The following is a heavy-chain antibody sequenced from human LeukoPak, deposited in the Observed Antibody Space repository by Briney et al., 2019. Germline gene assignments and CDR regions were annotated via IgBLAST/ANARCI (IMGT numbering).Heavy chain of an antibody. CDR1: GFTFSSYW. J-gene: IGHJ6*02. CDR3: ARGGGLDV. Sequence: GGSLRLSCAASGFTFSSYWMNWARQAPGKGLEWVASINHNGNVNYYVDSVKGRFTISRDNAKNSLYLQMSNLRAEDTAVYFCARGGGLDVWAKGPRSPSP. CDR2: INHNGNVN. D-gene: IGHD3-16*01. V-gene: IGHV3-7*03.